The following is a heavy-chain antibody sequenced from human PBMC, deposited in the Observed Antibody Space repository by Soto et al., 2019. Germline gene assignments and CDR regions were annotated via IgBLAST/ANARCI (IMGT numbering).Heavy chain of an antibody. V-gene: IGHV4-59*01. Sequence: QVQLQESGPGLVKPSETLYLTCTVSGGSISSYYWSWIRQPPGKGLEWIGYIYYSGSTNYNPSLKSRVSISVDTSKNQFSLKLSSVTAADTAVYYCARRYGGNVDYWGQGTLVTVSS. D-gene: IGHD3-16*01. CDR3: ARRYGGNVDY. J-gene: IGHJ4*02. CDR2: IYYSGST. CDR1: GGSISSYY.